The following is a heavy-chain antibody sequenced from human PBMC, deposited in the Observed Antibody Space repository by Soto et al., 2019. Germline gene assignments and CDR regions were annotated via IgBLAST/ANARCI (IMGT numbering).Heavy chain of an antibody. CDR2: IWYDGSNK. CDR3: ARDSRNWKNYGLVHY. Sequence: QVQLVESGGGVVQPGMSLRLSCAASGFTFSSYGMHWVRQAPGKGLEWVAVIWYDGSNKYYADSVKGRFTISRDNSKNTLYLQMNSLRAEDTAVYYCARDSRNWKNYGLVHYWGQGTLVTVSS. CDR1: GFTFSSYG. J-gene: IGHJ4*02. D-gene: IGHD1-1*01. V-gene: IGHV3-33*01.